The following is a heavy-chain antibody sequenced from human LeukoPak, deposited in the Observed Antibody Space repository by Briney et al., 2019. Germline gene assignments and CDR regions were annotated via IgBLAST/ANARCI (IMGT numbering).Heavy chain of an antibody. Sequence: GGSPRLSCAASGFTFSSYSMNWVRQAPGKGLEWVSSISSSSSYIYYADSVKGRFTISRDNAKNSLYLQMNSLRAEDTAVYYCAREDGAAVAGSWYFDLWGRGTLVTVSS. CDR1: GFTFSSYS. V-gene: IGHV3-21*01. J-gene: IGHJ2*01. CDR3: AREDGAAVAGSWYFDL. D-gene: IGHD6-19*01. CDR2: ISSSSSYI.